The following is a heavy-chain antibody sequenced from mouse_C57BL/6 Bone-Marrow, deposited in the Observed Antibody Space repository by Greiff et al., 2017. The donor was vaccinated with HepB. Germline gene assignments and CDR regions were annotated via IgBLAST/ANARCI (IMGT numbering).Heavy chain of an antibody. CDR1: GYTFTDYN. Sequence: VQLQQPGPELVKPGASVKIPCKASGYTFTDYNMDWVKQSHGKSLEWIGDINPNDGGTNYNQKFKGKATLTVDKSSSTAYMKLRSLTSEDTAVYYCARRIIYGSRDGFAYWGQGTLVTVSA. V-gene: IGHV1-18*01. CDR3: ARRIIYGSRDGFAY. J-gene: IGHJ3*01. CDR2: INPNDGGT. D-gene: IGHD1-1*01.